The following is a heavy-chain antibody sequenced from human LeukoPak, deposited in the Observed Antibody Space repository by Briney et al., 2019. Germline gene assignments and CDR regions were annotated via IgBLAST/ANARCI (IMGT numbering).Heavy chain of an antibody. V-gene: IGHV3-74*01. CDR1: GFTFGSNW. CDR3: VRDLGGRSGH. J-gene: IGHJ4*02. Sequence: PGGSLRLSCAASGFTFGSNWMYWVRQAPGKRLVWVSRINEDGSTTNYADSVKGRSTIFRDNAKNTLYLQMNSLRAEDTAVYYCVRDLGGRSGHWGQGTLVTVSS. CDR2: INEDGSTT. D-gene: IGHD1-26*01.